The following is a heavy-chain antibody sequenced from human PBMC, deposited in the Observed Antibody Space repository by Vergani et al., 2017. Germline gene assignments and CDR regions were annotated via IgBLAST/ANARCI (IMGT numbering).Heavy chain of an antibody. CDR1: GGSISSYY. CDR2: ISFSGTT. V-gene: IGHV4-4*07. CDR3: ARVLHTSYLLGAFDI. J-gene: IGHJ3*02. D-gene: IGHD2-21*01. Sequence: QVQLQESGPGLVKPSETLSLTCTVSGGSISSYYWSWIRQPAGKGLEWIGHISFSGTTNYNPSLNGRVTMSVDTPKNQFSLRLSSVTAADTAVYYCARVLHTSYLLGAFDIWGQGTKVIVSS.